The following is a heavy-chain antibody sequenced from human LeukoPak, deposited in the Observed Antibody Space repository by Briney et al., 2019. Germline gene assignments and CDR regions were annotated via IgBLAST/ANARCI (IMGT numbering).Heavy chain of an antibody. V-gene: IGHV4-59*12. CDR3: ARGRITMVRGIDWFDP. D-gene: IGHD3-10*01. CDR2: IYYSGST. J-gene: IGHJ5*02. CDR1: GGSISSYY. Sequence: PSETLSLTCTVSGGSISSYYWSWIRQPPGKGLEWIGYIYYSGSTNYNPSLKSRVTISVDRSKNQFSLKLSSVTAADTAVCYCARGRITMVRGIDWFDPWGQGTLVTVSS.